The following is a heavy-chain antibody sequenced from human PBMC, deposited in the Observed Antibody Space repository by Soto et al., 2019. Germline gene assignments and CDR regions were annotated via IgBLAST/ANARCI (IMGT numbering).Heavy chain of an antibody. J-gene: IGHJ6*03. CDR2: ISWNGGST. CDR1: GFTFDDYG. CDR3: ARQVEYSSFLRNYYYYYMDV. V-gene: IGHV3-20*01. Sequence: GGSLRLSCAASGFTFDDYGMSWVRQAPGKGLEWVSGISWNGGSTGYADSVKGRFTISRDNAKNSLYLQMNSLRAEDTALYHCARQVEYSSFLRNYYYYYMDVWGKGTTVTVSS. D-gene: IGHD6-6*01.